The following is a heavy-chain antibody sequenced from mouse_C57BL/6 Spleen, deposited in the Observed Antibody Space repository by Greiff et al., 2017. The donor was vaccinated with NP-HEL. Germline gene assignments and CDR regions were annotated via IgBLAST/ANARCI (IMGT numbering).Heavy chain of an antibody. CDR3: ARSGYGGFAY. V-gene: IGHV1-82*01. D-gene: IGHD3-1*01. J-gene: IGHJ3*01. Sequence: VQRVESGPELVKPGASVKISCKASGYAFSSSWMNWVKQRPGKGLEWIGRIYPGDGDTNYNGKFKGKATLTADKSSSTAYMQLSSLTSEDSAVYFCARSGYGGFAYWGQGTLVTVSA. CDR2: IYPGDGDT. CDR1: GYAFSSSW.